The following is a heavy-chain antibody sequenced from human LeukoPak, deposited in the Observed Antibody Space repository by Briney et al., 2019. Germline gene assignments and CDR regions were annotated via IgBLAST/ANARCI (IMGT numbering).Heavy chain of an antibody. V-gene: IGHV3-74*01. Sequence: GGSLRLSCAASGFTFSNYWMHWVRQAPAKGLVWVSRIDVDGTPTNYADSVKGRFTISRDNAKNTLYLQMNSLRAEDTAVYYCAKLGEWELLPYYFDYWGQGTLVTVSS. CDR2: IDVDGTPT. D-gene: IGHD1-26*01. CDR1: GFTFSNYW. CDR3: AKLGEWELLPYYFDY. J-gene: IGHJ4*02.